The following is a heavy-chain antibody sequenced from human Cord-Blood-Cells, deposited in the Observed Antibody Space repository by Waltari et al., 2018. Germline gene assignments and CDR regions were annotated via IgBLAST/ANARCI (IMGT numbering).Heavy chain of an antibody. Sequence: EVQLVESGGGLVQPGGSLRLSCAASGFTFSSYSMNWVRQAPGKGLEWVSYISSSSSTIYYADSVKGRFTISRDNAKNSLYLQMNSLRDDDTAVYYCASPGIAAAGPYFDYWGQGTLVTVSS. V-gene: IGHV3-48*02. D-gene: IGHD6-13*01. CDR3: ASPGIAAAGPYFDY. CDR1: GFTFSSYS. CDR2: ISSSSSTI. J-gene: IGHJ4*02.